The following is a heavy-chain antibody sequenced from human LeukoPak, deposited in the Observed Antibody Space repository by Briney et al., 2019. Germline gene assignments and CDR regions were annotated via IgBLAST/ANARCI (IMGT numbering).Heavy chain of an antibody. CDR3: ARGPPIDYYDSSGYYYVFGY. CDR2: INHSGST. J-gene: IGHJ4*02. V-gene: IGHV4-34*01. D-gene: IGHD3-22*01. CDR1: GGSFSGYY. Sequence: SETLSLTCAVYGGSFSGYYWSWIRQPPGKGLEWIGEINHSGSTNYNPSLKSRVTISVDTSKNQFSLKLSSVTAADTAVYYCARGPPIDYYDSSGYYYVFGYWGQGTLVTVSS.